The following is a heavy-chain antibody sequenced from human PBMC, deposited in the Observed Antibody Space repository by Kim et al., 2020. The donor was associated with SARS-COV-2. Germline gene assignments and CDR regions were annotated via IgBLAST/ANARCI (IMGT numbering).Heavy chain of an antibody. D-gene: IGHD5-12*01. V-gene: IGHV1-69*13. CDR2: IIPIFGIA. CDR1: GGTFSSYA. CDR3: ARERWLQDYYYYYGMDV. J-gene: IGHJ6*02. Sequence: SVKVSCKASGGTFSSYAISWVRQAPGQGLEWMGGIIPIFGIANYAQKFQGRVTITADESTSTAYMELSSLRSEDTAVYYCARERWLQDYYYYYGMDVWGQGTTVTVSS.